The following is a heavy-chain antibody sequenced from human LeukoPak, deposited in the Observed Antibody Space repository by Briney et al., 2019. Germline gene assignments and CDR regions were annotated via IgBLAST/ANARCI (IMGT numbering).Heavy chain of an antibody. CDR2: INPSGGST. V-gene: IGHV1-46*01. CDR1: GYTLTELS. Sequence: ASVKVSCTVSGYTLTELSMHWARQAPEQGLEWMGIINPSGGSTSYAQKFQGRVTMTRDTSTSTVYMELSSLRPEDTAVYYCARDFGEMVPLYWGQGTLVTVSS. J-gene: IGHJ4*02. D-gene: IGHD3-16*01. CDR3: ARDFGEMVPLY.